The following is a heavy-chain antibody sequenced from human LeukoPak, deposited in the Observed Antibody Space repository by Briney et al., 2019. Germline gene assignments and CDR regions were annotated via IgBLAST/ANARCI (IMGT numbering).Heavy chain of an antibody. CDR1: GFTFNNYN. D-gene: IGHD6-13*01. Sequence: GGSLRLSCAASGFTFNNYNMNWVRQAPGKGLEWVSSISSISSSYIYYADSVKGRFTISRDNAKNSLYLQMNSLRAEDTAVYYCAREGAAADGSATGWFDPWGQGTLVTVSS. J-gene: IGHJ5*02. CDR3: AREGAAADGSATGWFDP. V-gene: IGHV3-21*04. CDR2: ISSISSSYI.